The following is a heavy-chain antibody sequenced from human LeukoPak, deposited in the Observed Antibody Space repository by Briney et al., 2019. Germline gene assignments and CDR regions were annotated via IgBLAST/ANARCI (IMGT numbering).Heavy chain of an antibody. CDR3: ATDYGDYESGY. D-gene: IGHD4-17*01. V-gene: IGHV1-2*02. CDR2: INPNSGGT. Sequence: ASVKVSCKASGYXFTDYYIHWVRQAPGQGLEWMGWINPNSGGTDYAQKFQGRVTMTRDTSISTAYMELSRLRSDDTAVYYCATDYGDYESGYWGQGTLVTVSS. CDR1: GYXFTDYY. J-gene: IGHJ4*02.